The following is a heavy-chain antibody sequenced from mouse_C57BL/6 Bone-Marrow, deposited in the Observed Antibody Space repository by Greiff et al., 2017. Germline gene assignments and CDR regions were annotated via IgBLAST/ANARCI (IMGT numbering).Heavy chain of an antibody. D-gene: IGHD1-1*01. CDR3: ARETTGFDY. J-gene: IGHJ2*01. CDR2: INYDGSST. V-gene: IGHV5-16*01. Sequence: EVQLVESEGGLVQPGSSMKLSCTASGFTFSDYYMAWVRQVPEKGLEWVANINYDGSSTYYLDSLKSRFIISRDNAKNILYLQMSRLKSEDTATYYCARETTGFDYWGQGTTLTVSS. CDR1: GFTFSDYY.